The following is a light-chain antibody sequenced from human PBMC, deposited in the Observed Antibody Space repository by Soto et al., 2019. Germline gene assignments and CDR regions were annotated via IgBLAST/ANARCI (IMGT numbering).Light chain of an antibody. CDR1: SSDVGGYNY. CDR3: CSYAGSSTRV. J-gene: IGLJ1*01. Sequence: QSALTQPRSVSGSPTQSVTISCTGTSSDVGGYNYVSWYQQHPGKAPKLMIYDVYNRPSGVPDRFSGSKSGNTASLTISGLQAEDEADYDCCSYAGSSTRVFGTGTKVTVL. CDR2: DVY. V-gene: IGLV2-11*01.